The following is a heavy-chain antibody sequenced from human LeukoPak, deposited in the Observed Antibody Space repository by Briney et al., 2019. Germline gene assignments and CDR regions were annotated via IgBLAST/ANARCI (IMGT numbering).Heavy chain of an antibody. CDR1: GYSISSGYY. J-gene: IGHJ4*02. D-gene: IGHD3-22*01. CDR3: ARGYYDSSGYYWNYFDY. V-gene: IGHV4-38-2*01. Sequence: PSETLSLTCAVSGYSISSGYYWGWIRQPPGKGLEWIGSIYHSGSIYYNPSLKSRVTISVDTSKNQFSLKLSPVTAADTAVYYCARGYYDSSGYYWNYFDYWGQGTLVTVSS. CDR2: IYHSGSI.